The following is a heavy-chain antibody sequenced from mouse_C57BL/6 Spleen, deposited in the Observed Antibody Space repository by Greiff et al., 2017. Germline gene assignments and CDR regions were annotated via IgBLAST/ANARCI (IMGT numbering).Heavy chain of an antibody. Sequence: VHVKQSVAELVRPGASVKLSCTASGFNIKNTYMHWVKQRPEQGLEWIGRIDPANGNTKYTPKFQGKATITADTSSNPAYLQLSSLTSEDTAIYYCARSRRYPGNGMDDWGQGTSGTGTS. D-gene: IGHD1-1*01. V-gene: IGHV14-3*01. J-gene: IGHJ4*01. CDR3: ARSRRYPGNGMDD. CDR1: GFNIKNTY. CDR2: IDPANGNT.